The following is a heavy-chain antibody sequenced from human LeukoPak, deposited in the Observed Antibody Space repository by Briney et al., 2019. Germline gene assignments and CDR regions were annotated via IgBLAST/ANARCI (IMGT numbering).Heavy chain of an antibody. CDR2: IDPVGNT. J-gene: IGHJ2*01. Sequence: PGGSLRLSCVASGFTFSSYDVHWVRQATGKGLEWISAIDPVGNTWYSDSVKGRFTISRENARNALYLQMNSLRAADTAVYYCVREPAYTGTWWYPDLWGRGTLVTVSS. CDR3: VREPAYTGTWWYPDL. CDR1: GFTFSSYD. D-gene: IGHD3-16*01. V-gene: IGHV3-13*01.